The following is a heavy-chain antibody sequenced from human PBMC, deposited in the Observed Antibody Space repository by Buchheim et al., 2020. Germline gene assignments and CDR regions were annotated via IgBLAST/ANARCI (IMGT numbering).Heavy chain of an antibody. D-gene: IGHD7-27*01. J-gene: IGHJ3*02. Sequence: QVQLQESGPGLVKPSQTLSLTCTVSGDSINSGDYYWSWIRQPPGRGLEWIGYIYYSGNTYYNPTLKSRVTISVDTSKHHFSLRLSSVTAADTAMYYCARAGTGSDAFDIWGQGT. CDR1: GDSINSGDYY. CDR3: ARAGTGSDAFDI. CDR2: IYYSGNT. V-gene: IGHV4-30-4*01.